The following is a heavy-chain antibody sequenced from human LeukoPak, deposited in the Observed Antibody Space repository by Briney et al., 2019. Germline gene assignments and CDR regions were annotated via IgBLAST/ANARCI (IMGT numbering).Heavy chain of an antibody. CDR3: ATWEAELVAGPNYYYYYMDV. CDR2: IHTEEGQT. CDR1: GYTLPELS. D-gene: IGHD1-1*01. J-gene: IGHJ6*03. Sequence: SVTVSCQVSGYTLPELSMHWVRPPARKGLDWVGGIHTEEGQTVYAQKLQGRVTMGEDTSTDTAYMELSRMRSEDTAVYYCATWEAELVAGPNYYYYYMDVWGKGTTVTVSS. V-gene: IGHV1-24*01.